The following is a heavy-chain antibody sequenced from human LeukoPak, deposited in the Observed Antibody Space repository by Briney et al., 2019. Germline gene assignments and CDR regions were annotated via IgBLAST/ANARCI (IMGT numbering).Heavy chain of an antibody. CDR2: MNPNSANT. CDR1: GYTFTSYD. V-gene: IGHV1-8*03. Sequence: ASVKVSCNASGYTFTSYDINWVRQATGQGLEWMGWMNPNSANTGYAQKFQGRVTITRNTSISTTYMELSSLRFEDTAVYYCARGRERGSSSSFTDYWGQGTLVIVSS. D-gene: IGHD6-6*01. J-gene: IGHJ4*02. CDR3: ARGRERGSSSSFTDY.